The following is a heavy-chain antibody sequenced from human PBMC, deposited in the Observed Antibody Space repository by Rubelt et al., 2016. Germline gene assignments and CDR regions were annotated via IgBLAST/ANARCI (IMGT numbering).Heavy chain of an antibody. V-gene: IGHV4-34*01. CDR1: GGSFSGYY. Sequence: QVQLQQWGAGLLKPSETLSLTCAVYGGSFSGYYWSWIRQPPGKGLEWIGEINHSGSTNYNPSLKSRVTISVDTSKNQFSLKLSSVTAADTAVYYCAREIVGATRRFDYWGQGTLVTVSS. CDR3: AREIVGATRRFDY. D-gene: IGHD1-26*01. J-gene: IGHJ4*02. CDR2: INHSGST.